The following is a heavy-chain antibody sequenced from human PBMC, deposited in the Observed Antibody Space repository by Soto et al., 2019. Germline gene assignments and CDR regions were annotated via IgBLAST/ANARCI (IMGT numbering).Heavy chain of an antibody. V-gene: IGHV1-2*02. CDR2: INPKFGDT. J-gene: IGHJ6*02. CDR3: ARNMDYYYGPGSGNGHGV. Sequence: QVQLVQSGAEVKEPGDSVRVSCEASGYTFTAYHIHWVRQAPGQGLEWMEWINPKFGDTTYAQDFQGRVSMTRDMSISTVYMELSRLTSDDTAIYYCARNMDYYYGPGSGNGHGVWGQGTTVTVFS. CDR1: GYTFTAYH. D-gene: IGHD3-10*01.